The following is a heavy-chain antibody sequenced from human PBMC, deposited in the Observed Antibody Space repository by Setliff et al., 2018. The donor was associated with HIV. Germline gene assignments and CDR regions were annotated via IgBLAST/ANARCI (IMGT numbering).Heavy chain of an antibody. CDR1: GITFSTAS. J-gene: IGHJ4*02. V-gene: IGHV1-18*01. CDR3: ARDKSTWGWDL. D-gene: IGHD7-27*01. Sequence: ASVKVSCKTSGITFSTASFHWVRQAPGQGLEWMGRIDIYHGETSLPQKLQGRVTMTADTSTNTVYMELRNLASADTGVYYCARDKSTWGWDLWGQGTAVTVS. CDR2: IDIYHGET.